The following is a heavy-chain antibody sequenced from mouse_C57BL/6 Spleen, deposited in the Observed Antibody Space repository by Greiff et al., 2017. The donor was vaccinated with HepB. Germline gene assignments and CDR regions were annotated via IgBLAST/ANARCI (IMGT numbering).Heavy chain of an antibody. CDR3: AREGQIDYYGSSDAMDY. J-gene: IGHJ4*01. CDR1: GYTFTSYW. D-gene: IGHD1-1*01. V-gene: IGHV1-7*01. CDR2: INPSSGYT. Sequence: QVQLQQSGAELAKPGASVKLSCKASGYTFTSYWMHWVKQRPGQGLEWIGYINPSSGYTKYNQKFKDKATLTADKSSSTAYMQLSSLTYEDSAVYYCAREGQIDYYGSSDAMDYWGQGTSVTVSS.